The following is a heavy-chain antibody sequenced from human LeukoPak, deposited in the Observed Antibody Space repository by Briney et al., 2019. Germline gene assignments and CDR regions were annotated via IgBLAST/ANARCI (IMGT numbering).Heavy chain of an antibody. CDR3: ARTHRKQWLANYFDY. J-gene: IGHJ4*02. Sequence: ASVKVSCKASGYTFTSYDINWVRQATGQGLEWMGWMNPNSGNTGYAQKFQGRVTMTRNTSISTAYMELSSLRPEDTAVYYCARTHRKQWLANYFDYWGQGTLVTVSS. V-gene: IGHV1-8*01. CDR2: MNPNSGNT. CDR1: GYTFTSYD. D-gene: IGHD6-19*01.